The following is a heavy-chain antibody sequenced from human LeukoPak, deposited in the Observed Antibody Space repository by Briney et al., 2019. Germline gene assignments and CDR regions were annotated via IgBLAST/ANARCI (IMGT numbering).Heavy chain of an antibody. V-gene: IGHV4-4*02. D-gene: IGHD2-2*02. Sequence: SQTLSLTCAVSVGSINSGNWWSWVRQSPGKGLEWIGEIYHNGTPNYNPSLKSRVTISADTFKNHFSLKMTSVTAADTAVYYCATAPILRGEGGEHYKYGMDVWGQGTTVIVSS. CDR2: IYHNGTP. CDR1: VGSINSGNW. J-gene: IGHJ6*02. CDR3: ATAPILRGEGGEHYKYGMDV.